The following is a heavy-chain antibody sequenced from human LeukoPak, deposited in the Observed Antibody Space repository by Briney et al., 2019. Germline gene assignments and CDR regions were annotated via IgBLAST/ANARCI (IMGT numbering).Heavy chain of an antibody. CDR2: INPRDGET. J-gene: IGHJ4*02. CDR3: GRDWELRFHQGGLDY. D-gene: IGHD3-3*01. Sequence: ASVKVSCKGSGYNFVGYYIHWVRQVPGQGLEWMGRINPRDGETSFAQKFQGRVTMTRDTSISTAYMELSGLRSGDTAVYYCGRDWELRFHQGGLDYWGQGTLVTVSS. V-gene: IGHV1-2*06. CDR1: GYNFVGYY.